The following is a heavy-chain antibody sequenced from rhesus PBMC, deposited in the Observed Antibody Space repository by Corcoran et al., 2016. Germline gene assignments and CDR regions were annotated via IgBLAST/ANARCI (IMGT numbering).Heavy chain of an antibody. CDR1: GGSISSNY. V-gene: IGHV4-169*01. Sequence: LQLQESGPGLVKPSETLSVTCAVSGGSISSNYWSWIRQPPGKGLEWIGRIYGSGSSTTYNPSLKSRVTLSVDTSKNQLSLKLSSVTAADTAVYYCARQAVSGVIIMDYWGQGVLVTVSS. CDR2: IYGSGSST. J-gene: IGHJ4*01. D-gene: IGHD3-22*01. CDR3: ARQAVSGVIIMDY.